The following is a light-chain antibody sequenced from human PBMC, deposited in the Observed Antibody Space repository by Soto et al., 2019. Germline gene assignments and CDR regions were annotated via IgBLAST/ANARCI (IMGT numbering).Light chain of an antibody. CDR3: QQYNNWPIT. CDR1: QSVSSSY. V-gene: IGKV3-20*01. J-gene: IGKJ5*01. CDR2: GAS. Sequence: EIVLTQSPGTLSLSPGERATLSCRASQSVSSSYLAWYQQKPGQAPRLLIYGASSRATGIPDRFSGSGSGTELTLTISSLQSEDFAVYYCQQYNNWPITFGQGTRLEIK.